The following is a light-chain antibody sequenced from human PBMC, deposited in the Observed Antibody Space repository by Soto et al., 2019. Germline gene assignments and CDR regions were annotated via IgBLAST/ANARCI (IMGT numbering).Light chain of an antibody. CDR1: RGHSNYA. V-gene: IGLV4-69*01. CDR3: QTWGTGIHVV. J-gene: IGLJ2*01. Sequence: QPVLTQSPSASASLGASVKLTCTLSRGHSNYAIAWHQQQPEKGPRYLMKLNSDGSHSKGDGIPDRFSGSGSGAERYLTISSLQSEDEADYYCQTWGTGIHVVFGGGTKLTVL. CDR2: LNSDGSH.